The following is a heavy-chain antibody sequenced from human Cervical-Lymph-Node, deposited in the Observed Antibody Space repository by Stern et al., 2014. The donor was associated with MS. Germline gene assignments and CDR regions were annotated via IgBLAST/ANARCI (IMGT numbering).Heavy chain of an antibody. CDR2: ISGYNGDT. J-gene: IGHJ4*02. V-gene: IGHV1-18*01. D-gene: IGHD3-10*02. CDR1: GYTFSNYG. Sequence: QVQLVESGAEVKTPGDSVNVSCRTSGYTFSNYGVTWVRQAPGQGLEWVGWISGYNGDTQYAQKLQGRVTMTADTSTSTAYMELRSLRSDDTAVYFCARSNVGGDYWGQGTLVTVSS. CDR3: ARSNVGGDY.